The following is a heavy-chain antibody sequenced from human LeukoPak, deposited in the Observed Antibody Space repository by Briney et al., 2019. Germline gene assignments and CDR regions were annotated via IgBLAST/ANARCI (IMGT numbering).Heavy chain of an antibody. D-gene: IGHD6-13*01. V-gene: IGHV4-59*01. CDR3: ARVRADSSSSWVDY. J-gene: IGHJ4*02. CDR2: IYYSGST. CDR1: GGSISSYY. Sequence: SETLSLTCTVSGGSISSYYWSWIRQPPGKGLEWIGYIYYSGSTNYNPSLKSRVTISVDTSKNQFSLKLSSVTAADTAVYYCARVRADSSSSWVDYWGQGTLVTVSS.